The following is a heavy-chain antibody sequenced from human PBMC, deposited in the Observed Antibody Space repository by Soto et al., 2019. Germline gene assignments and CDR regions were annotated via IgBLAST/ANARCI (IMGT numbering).Heavy chain of an antibody. Sequence: SETLSLTCAVYGGSFSGYYWSWIRQPPGKGLEWIGEINHSGSTNYNPSLKSRVTISVDTSKNQFSLKLSSVTAADTAVYYCARDRKMVRGVIIKSVFDYWGQGTLVTVSS. V-gene: IGHV4-34*01. CDR2: INHSGST. CDR3: ARDRKMVRGVIIKSVFDY. D-gene: IGHD3-10*01. J-gene: IGHJ4*02. CDR1: GGSFSGYY.